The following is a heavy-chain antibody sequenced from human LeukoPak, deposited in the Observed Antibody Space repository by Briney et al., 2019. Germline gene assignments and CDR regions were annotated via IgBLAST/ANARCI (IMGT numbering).Heavy chain of an antibody. V-gene: IGHV3-30*02. CDR3: AKAHYYGSGSYSDY. D-gene: IGHD3-10*01. Sequence: GGSLRLSCAASGFTFSSYGMHWVRQAPGKGLEWVAFIRYDGSNKYYADSVKGRFTISRDNPKNTLYLQMNSLRAEDTAVYYCAKAHYYGSGSYSDYWGQGTLVTVSS. CDR2: IRYDGSNK. J-gene: IGHJ4*02. CDR1: GFTFSSYG.